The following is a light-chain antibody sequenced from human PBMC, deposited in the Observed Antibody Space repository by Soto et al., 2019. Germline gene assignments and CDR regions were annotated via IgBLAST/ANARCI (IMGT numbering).Light chain of an antibody. CDR2: DAS. Sequence: EIVLTQSPATLSLSPGETATLSCRASQSVRRYLAWYQQKPGQAPRLLIYDASTRATGIPARFSGSGSETDFTLTITSLEPEDFAVYYCQQYGSSPLTFGGGTKVDI. J-gene: IGKJ4*01. V-gene: IGKV3-11*01. CDR3: QQYGSSPLT. CDR1: QSVRRY.